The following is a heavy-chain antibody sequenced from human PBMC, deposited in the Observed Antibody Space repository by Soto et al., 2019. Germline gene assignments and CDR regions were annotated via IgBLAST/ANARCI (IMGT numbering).Heavy chain of an antibody. D-gene: IGHD4-17*01. J-gene: IGHJ5*02. CDR3: ARTLDYGGSAGSNWFDP. CDR2: IYARGST. V-gene: IGHV4-30-2*01. CDR1: GDSISSGAYS. Sequence: HLQLQESGSGLVRPSQTLSLTCAVSGDSISSGAYSWSWIRQPPGKGLEWIGYIYARGSTYYNPSIKSRVTMSVDRSKNQFSLNLSSVTAADTAVYFCARTLDYGGSAGSNWFDPWGQGTLVTVSS.